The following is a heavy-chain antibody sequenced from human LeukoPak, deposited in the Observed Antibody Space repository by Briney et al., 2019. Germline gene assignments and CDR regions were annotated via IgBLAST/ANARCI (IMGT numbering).Heavy chain of an antibody. CDR2: MNPNSGNT. V-gene: IGHV1-8*01. Sequence: ASVKVSCKASGYTFTSYDINWVRQATGQGLEWMGWMNPNSGNTGYAQKFQGRVTITRNTSISTAYMELSSLRSEDTAVYYCARGGLRQEQQLVGFGYWGQGTLVTVSS. D-gene: IGHD6-13*01. CDR1: GYTFTSYD. CDR3: ARGGLRQEQQLVGFGY. J-gene: IGHJ4*02.